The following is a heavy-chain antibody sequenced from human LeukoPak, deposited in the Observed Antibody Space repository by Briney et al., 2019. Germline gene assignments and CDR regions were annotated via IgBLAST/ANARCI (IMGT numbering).Heavy chain of an antibody. D-gene: IGHD3-22*01. CDR1: GGTFSGQA. V-gene: IGHV1-69*05. J-gene: IGHJ6*03. Sequence: SVKVSCKPSGGTFSGQAVSWVRQAPGQGLEWMGRIIPIFGSTDYSQTFQGRVTITTDEPATVVYLELSGLRSDDTAVYYCARGVRSHFYDYSGLYYYYLDLWGKGITVTVSS. CDR2: IIPIFGST. CDR3: ARGVRSHFYDYSGLYYYYLDL.